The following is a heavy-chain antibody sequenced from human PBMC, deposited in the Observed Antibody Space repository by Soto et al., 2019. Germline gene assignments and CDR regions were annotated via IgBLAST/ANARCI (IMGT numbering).Heavy chain of an antibody. D-gene: IGHD6-13*01. J-gene: IGHJ6*02. CDR2: INHSGST. CDR1: GGSFSGYY. CDR3: ARYKRQLVNYYYYGMDV. V-gene: IGHV4-34*01. Sequence: SETLSLTCAVYGGSFSGYYWSWIRQPPGKGLEWIGEINHSGSTNYNPSLKSRVTISVDTSKNQFSLKLSSVTAADTAVYYCARYKRQLVNYYYYGMDVWGQGTTVTVS.